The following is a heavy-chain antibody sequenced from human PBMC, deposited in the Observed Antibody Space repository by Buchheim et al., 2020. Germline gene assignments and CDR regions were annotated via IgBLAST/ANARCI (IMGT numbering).Heavy chain of an antibody. D-gene: IGHD2-21*01. V-gene: IGHV3-30*18. J-gene: IGHJ4*02. CDR3: AKPGAYCGSDCYFDY. Sequence: QVQLVESGGGVVQPGRSLRLSCAASGFTFSSYGMHWVRQAPGKGLEWVAVISYDGSNKYYADSVKGRFTISRDNSKNTLYLQMNSLRAEDTAVYYCAKPGAYCGSDCYFDYWGQGTL. CDR2: ISYDGSNK. CDR1: GFTFSSYG.